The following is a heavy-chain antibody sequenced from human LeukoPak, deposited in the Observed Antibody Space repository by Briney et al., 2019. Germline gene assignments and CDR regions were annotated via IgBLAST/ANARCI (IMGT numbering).Heavy chain of an antibody. J-gene: IGHJ4*02. D-gene: IGHD3-16*02. Sequence: GGSLRLSCAASGFTFSSYAMSWVRQAPGKGLEWVSAISGSGGSTYYADSVKGRSTISRDNSKNTLYLQMNSLRAEDTAVYYCAKLGSAYDYVWGSYRYDFDYWGQGTLVTVSS. CDR2: ISGSGGST. V-gene: IGHV3-23*01. CDR1: GFTFSSYA. CDR3: AKLGSAYDYVWGSYRYDFDY.